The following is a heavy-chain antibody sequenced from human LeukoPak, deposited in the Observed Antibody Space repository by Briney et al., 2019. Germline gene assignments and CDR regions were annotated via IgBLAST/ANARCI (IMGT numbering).Heavy chain of an antibody. V-gene: IGHV1-2*02. Sequence: ASVKVSCKASGYTFTGYYMHWVRQAPGQGREGMGGINPNSGGTNYAQKFQGRVTMTRDTSISTAYMELSRLRSDDTAVYYCARAPNQLGYCSGGSCYNYFQHWGQGTLVTVSS. CDR1: GYTFTGYY. D-gene: IGHD2-15*01. J-gene: IGHJ1*01. CDR2: INPNSGGT. CDR3: ARAPNQLGYCSGGSCYNYFQH.